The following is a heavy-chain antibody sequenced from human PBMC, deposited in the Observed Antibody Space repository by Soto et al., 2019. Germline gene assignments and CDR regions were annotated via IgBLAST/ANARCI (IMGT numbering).Heavy chain of an antibody. CDR1: GFTFSTYW. CDR3: ARDLYGVGY. Sequence: EVQLVESGGGLVQPGGSLRLSCAASGFTFSTYWMHWVRQAPGKGLVWVSRIKGDASTTDYADSVKGRFTISRDNGKDTLYLQMNSLRAEDTAVYYCARDLYGVGYLGQGTLVTVSS. D-gene: IGHD3-16*01. J-gene: IGHJ4*02. CDR2: IKGDASTT. V-gene: IGHV3-74*01.